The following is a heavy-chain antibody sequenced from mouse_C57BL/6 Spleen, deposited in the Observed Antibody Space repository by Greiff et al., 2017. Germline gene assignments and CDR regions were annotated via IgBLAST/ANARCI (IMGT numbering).Heavy chain of an antibody. CDR3: ARHYYGSSYSYWYFDV. J-gene: IGHJ1*03. CDR2: IDPNSGGT. CDR1: GYTFTSYW. Sequence: QVQLQQPGAELVKPGASVKLSCKASGYTFTSYWMHWVKQRPGRGLEWIGRIDPNSGGTKYNEKFKGKATLTVDKPSSTAYMQRSSLTSEDSAVYYCARHYYGSSYSYWYFDVWGTGTTVTVSS. D-gene: IGHD1-1*01. V-gene: IGHV1-72*01.